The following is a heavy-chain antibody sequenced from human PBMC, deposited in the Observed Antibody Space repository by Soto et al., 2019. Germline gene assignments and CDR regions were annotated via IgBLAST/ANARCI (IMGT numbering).Heavy chain of an antibody. CDR3: AQGTAVARQHFAN. Sequence: QVQLVESGGGVVQPERSLRLSCATSGFTFNDFGMHWVRQAPGKGLEWVAAISADGSDKYYPGSVQGRFTISRDNTKNALYLQMNSLRSGDTAIYYCAQGTAVARQHFANWGQGTLVTVSS. CDR1: GFTFNDFG. V-gene: IGHV3-30*18. CDR2: ISADGSDK. J-gene: IGHJ4*02. D-gene: IGHD6-19*01.